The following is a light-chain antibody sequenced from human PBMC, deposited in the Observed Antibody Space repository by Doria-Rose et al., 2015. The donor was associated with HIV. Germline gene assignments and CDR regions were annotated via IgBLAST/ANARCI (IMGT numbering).Light chain of an antibody. CDR2: WAS. CDR1: QSLLYTSTNY. CDR3: QQYYDTPS. Sequence: DIRMTQSPESLGMSLGERAALNCKSNQSLLYTSTNYLAWYQQKPGQPPKLLIYWASTRQSGVPVRFSGSGSGTDFTLTISSLEAEDVAVYYCQQYYDTPSFGPGTTVDIK. J-gene: IGKJ3*01. V-gene: IGKV4-1*01.